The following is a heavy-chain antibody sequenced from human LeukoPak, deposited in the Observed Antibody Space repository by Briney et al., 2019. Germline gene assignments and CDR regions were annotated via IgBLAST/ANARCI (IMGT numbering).Heavy chain of an antibody. V-gene: IGHV4-34*01. D-gene: IGHD5-24*01. J-gene: IGHJ4*03. CDR3: ARGATISETGYFDF. CDR2: IDHRGDT. Sequence: KPSETLSLTCAVYGGSFSPYYWSWLRQSPGKGLEWIAEIDHRGDTNYNPSVKSRVTISVDTSKNQVSLKMRSLSAADTALYYCARGATISETGYFDFWGQGTLVTVSS. CDR1: GGSFSPYY.